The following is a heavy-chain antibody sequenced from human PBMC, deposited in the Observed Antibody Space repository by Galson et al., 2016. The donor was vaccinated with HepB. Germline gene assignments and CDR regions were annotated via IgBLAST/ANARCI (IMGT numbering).Heavy chain of an antibody. CDR1: GFTFSDHY. D-gene: IGHD3-10*01. CDR2: TNNKANSYTK. J-gene: IGHJ5*02. V-gene: IGHV3-72*01. CDR3: AVWFGGRSNS. Sequence: SLRLSCAASGFTFSDHYMHWVRQAPGKGLEWVGRTNNKANSYTKAYAASVEGRFTISRDDSKNSLYLQMNSLEIEDTVLYYSAVWFGGRSNSWGQGTLVTVSS.